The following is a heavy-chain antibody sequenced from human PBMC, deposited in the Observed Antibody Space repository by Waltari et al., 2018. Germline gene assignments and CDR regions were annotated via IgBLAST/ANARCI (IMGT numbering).Heavy chain of an antibody. CDR2: VSHSGST. Sequence: QVQLQQSGPGQVKPSETLSLNCAVSGGSLRSGYYWGWLRQPLGKGLEWIGSVSHSGSTYYNPSLKSRVTISIHMSKHQFSLELRSVTAADTAVYFCASDLGGTAVATDAFDIWGQGTMVIVSS. J-gene: IGHJ3*02. D-gene: IGHD6-19*01. V-gene: IGHV4-38-2*01. CDR1: GGSLRSGYY. CDR3: ASDLGGTAVATDAFDI.